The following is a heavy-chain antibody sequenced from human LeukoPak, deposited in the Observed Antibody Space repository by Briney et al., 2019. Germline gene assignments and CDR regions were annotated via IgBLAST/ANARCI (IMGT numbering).Heavy chain of an antibody. D-gene: IGHD6-13*01. CDR2: MNPNSGNT. CDR1: GYTFTSYD. V-gene: IGHV1-8*01. Sequence: GASVKVSCKASGYTFTSYDINWVRQATGQGLEWMGWMNPNSGNTGYAQKFQGRVTTTRNTSISTAYMELSSLRSEGTAVYYCARGSGSSSWYNLLYYYMDVWGKGTTVTVSS. CDR3: ARGSGSSSWYNLLYYYMDV. J-gene: IGHJ6*03.